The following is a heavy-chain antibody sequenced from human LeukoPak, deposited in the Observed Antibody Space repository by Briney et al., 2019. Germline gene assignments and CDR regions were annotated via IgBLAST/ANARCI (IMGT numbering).Heavy chain of an antibody. V-gene: IGHV4-61*01. CDR2: IYYSGST. CDR3: ARRDYYFDY. J-gene: IGHJ4*02. CDR1: GGSVSSGSYY. D-gene: IGHD3/OR15-3a*01. Sequence: SETLSLTCTVSGGSVSSGSYYWSWIRQPPGKGLEWIGYIYYSGSTNYNPSLKSRVTISVDTSKNQFSLKLSSVTAADTAVYYCARRDYYFDYWGQGTLVTVSS.